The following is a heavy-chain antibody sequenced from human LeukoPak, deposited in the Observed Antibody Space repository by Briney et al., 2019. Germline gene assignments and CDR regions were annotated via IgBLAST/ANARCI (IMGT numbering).Heavy chain of an antibody. J-gene: IGHJ6*02. V-gene: IGHV3-48*01. Sequence: PGGSLRLSCAASGFTFNTYTMNWVRQAPGKGLEWVSYISGSSGIIDYADSVRGRFTISRDNAKNSLYLQMNSLRAEDTAVYYCARDLQQLVWGYYYYGMDVWGQGTTVTVSS. CDR2: ISGSSGII. D-gene: IGHD6-13*01. CDR3: ARDLQQLVWGYYYYGMDV. CDR1: GFTFNTYT.